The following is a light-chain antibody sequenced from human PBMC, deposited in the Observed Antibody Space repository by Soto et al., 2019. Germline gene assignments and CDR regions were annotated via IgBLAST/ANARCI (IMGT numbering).Light chain of an antibody. CDR3: AAWDGSLIGYV. J-gene: IGLJ1*01. CDR2: SNN. CDR1: SSNIGSNT. Sequence: QSVLTQPPSASGTPGQRVTISCSGSSSNIGSNTVNWYQQLPGTAPKLVIYSNNQRPSGVPDRFSGSKSGTSASLAIGGLQSEDEADYYCAAWDGSLIGYVFGNGTKLTVL. V-gene: IGLV1-44*01.